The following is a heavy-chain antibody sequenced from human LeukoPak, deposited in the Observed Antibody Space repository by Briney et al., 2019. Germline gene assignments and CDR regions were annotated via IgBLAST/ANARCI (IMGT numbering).Heavy chain of an antibody. J-gene: IGHJ4*02. CDR3: TKTTTGYSSGQYPGWPADH. CDR1: GFTFNNYA. D-gene: IGHD3-22*01. V-gene: IGHV3-23*01. Sequence: PGGSLRLSCTASGFTFNNYAMYWVRQAPRKGLEWVAGIFGSGGSALYADSVKGRFTISRDNSKNTVYLQMDSLRGEDTALYYCTKTTTGYSSGQYPGWPADHWGQGALVTVSS. CDR2: IFGSGGSA.